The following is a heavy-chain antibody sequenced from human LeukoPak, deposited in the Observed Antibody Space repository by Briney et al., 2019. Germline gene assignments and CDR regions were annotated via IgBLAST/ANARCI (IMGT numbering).Heavy chain of an antibody. CDR3: ARLKYYYGSGSYEDI. D-gene: IGHD3-10*01. CDR1: GFTVSSNY. V-gene: IGHV3-53*01. J-gene: IGHJ3*02. Sequence: GGSLRLSCAASGFTVSSNYMSWVRQAPGKGLEWVSVIYSGGSTYYADSVKGRFTISRDNSKNMLYLQMNSLRAEDTAVYYCARLKYYYGSGSYEDIWGQGTMVTVSS. CDR2: IYSGGST.